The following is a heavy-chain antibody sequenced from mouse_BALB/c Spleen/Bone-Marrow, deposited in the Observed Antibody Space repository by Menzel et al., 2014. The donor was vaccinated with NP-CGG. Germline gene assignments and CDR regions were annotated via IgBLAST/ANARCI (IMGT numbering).Heavy chain of an antibody. Sequence: LVKTGASVKISCKASGYSFTGYYMHWVEQSHGKSLEWIGYISCYNGATRYNQKFKGKATFTVDTSSSTAHMQFNSLTSEDSAVYFCARGGTMISTDAMGYWGQGTSVTVSS. CDR3: ARGGTMISTDAMGY. D-gene: IGHD2-4*01. CDR1: GYSFTGYY. CDR2: ISCYNGAT. V-gene: IGHV1S34*01. J-gene: IGHJ4*01.